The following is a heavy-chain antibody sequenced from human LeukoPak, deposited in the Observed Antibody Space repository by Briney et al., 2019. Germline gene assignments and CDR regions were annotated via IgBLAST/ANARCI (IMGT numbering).Heavy chain of an antibody. CDR3: ARGGSGSYLVDAFDI. J-gene: IGHJ3*02. CDR2: IRYDGSKK. Sequence: GVSLRLACSASVFTFNSYSMQWVSQARARGLEWGVVIRYDGSKKCCADSVKGRFTTSRDNSKNTLYLQMNRLRAEDTAVYYCARGGSGSYLVDAFDIWGQGTMVTVSS. V-gene: IGHV3-30-3*01. CDR1: VFTFNSYS. D-gene: IGHD1-26*01.